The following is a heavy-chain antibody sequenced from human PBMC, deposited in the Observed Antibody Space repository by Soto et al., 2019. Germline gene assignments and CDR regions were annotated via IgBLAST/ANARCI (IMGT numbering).Heavy chain of an antibody. J-gene: IGHJ6*02. D-gene: IGHD1-26*01. CDR1: GFTFSKYG. CDR2: ISYDGSNK. Sequence: GGSLRLSCSASGFTFSKYGMHWVRQAPGKGLEWVALISYDGSNKYYADSVEGRFTISRDKSKNTVSLQMNSLRVEDTAVYYSSKGGSKAGMDVWGQGTTVPVS. CDR3: SKGGSKAGMDV. V-gene: IGHV3-30*18.